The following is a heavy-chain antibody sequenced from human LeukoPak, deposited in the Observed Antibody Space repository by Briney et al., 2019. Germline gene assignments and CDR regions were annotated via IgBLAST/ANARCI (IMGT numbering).Heavy chain of an antibody. CDR2: IRDDGGDT. CDR1: GFTFSGYW. J-gene: IGHJ3*02. V-gene: IGHV3-7*01. CDR3: ARTVVEVGGYSDVYDI. Sequence: PGGSLRLSCAASGFTFSGYWMSWVRQAPGKGLEWVANIRDDGGDTYYPDSVKGRFTISRDNAKNSVDLQMNSLRAEDTALYYCARTVVEVGGYSDVYDIWGQGTMVTVSS. D-gene: IGHD2-2*01.